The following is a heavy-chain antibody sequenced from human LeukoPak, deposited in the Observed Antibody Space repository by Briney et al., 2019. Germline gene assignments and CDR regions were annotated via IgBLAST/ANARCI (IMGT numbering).Heavy chain of an antibody. CDR3: AKDITRNYYDSSGYFFDY. V-gene: IGHV3-23*01. Sequence: GGSLRLSCAASGFTFSSYAMSWVRQAPGKGLEWVSAISGSGGSTYYADSVKGRSTISRDNSKNTLYLQMNSLRAEDTAVYYCAKDITRNYYDSSGYFFDYWGQGTLVTVSS. CDR2: ISGSGGST. J-gene: IGHJ4*02. D-gene: IGHD3-22*01. CDR1: GFTFSSYA.